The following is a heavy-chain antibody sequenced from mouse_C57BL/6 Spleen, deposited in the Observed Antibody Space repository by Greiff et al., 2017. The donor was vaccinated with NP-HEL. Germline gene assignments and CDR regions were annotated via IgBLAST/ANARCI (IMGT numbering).Heavy chain of an antibody. V-gene: IGHV1-15*01. CDR2: IDPETGGT. CDR3: TRGYGSSFSWFAY. D-gene: IGHD1-1*01. CDR1: GYTFTDYE. Sequence: QVQLQQSGAELVRPGASVTLSCKASGYTFTDYEMHWVKQTPVHGLEWIGAIDPETGGTAYNQKFQGKAILTADKSSSTAYMELRSLTSEDSAVYYCTRGYGSSFSWFAYWGQGTLVTVSA. J-gene: IGHJ3*01.